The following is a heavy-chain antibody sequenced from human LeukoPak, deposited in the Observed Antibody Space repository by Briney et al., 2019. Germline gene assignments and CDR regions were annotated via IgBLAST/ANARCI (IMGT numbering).Heavy chain of an antibody. Sequence: GGSLRLSCAASGFTFSRYGMHWVRQAPGKGLEWVTAISYDGSNKYYADSVKGRFTISRDNSKNTLYLQMNSPRAGDTAVYYCATQGGGGGQFDYWGQGTLVTVSS. CDR3: ATQGGGGGQFDY. J-gene: IGHJ4*02. CDR1: GFTFSRYG. D-gene: IGHD3-16*01. V-gene: IGHV3-30*03. CDR2: ISYDGSNK.